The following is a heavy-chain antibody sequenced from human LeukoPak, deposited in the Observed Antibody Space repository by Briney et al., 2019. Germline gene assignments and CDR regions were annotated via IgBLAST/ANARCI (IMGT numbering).Heavy chain of an antibody. J-gene: IGHJ4*02. CDR2: INHSGST. CDR1: GYSISSGYY. Sequence: SETLSLTCTVSGYSISSGYYWGWIRQPPGKGLEWIGEINHSGSTNYNPSLKSRVTISVDTSKNQFSLKLSSVTAADTAVYYCARDRPYYDYVWGSYRIDYWGQGTLVTVSS. V-gene: IGHV4-38-2*02. CDR3: ARDRPYYDYVWGSYRIDY. D-gene: IGHD3-16*02.